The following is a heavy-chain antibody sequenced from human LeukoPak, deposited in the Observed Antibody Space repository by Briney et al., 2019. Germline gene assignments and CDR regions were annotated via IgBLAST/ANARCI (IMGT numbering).Heavy chain of an antibody. CDR1: GFTFSNAW. Sequence: PGGSLRLSCAASGFTFSNAWMSWVRQAPGKGLEWVGRIKSKTDGGTTDYAAHVKGRFTISRGDSKNTLYLQMNSLKTEDTAVYYCTFRDSGSSYYMDVWGKGTTVTVSS. V-gene: IGHV3-15*01. CDR2: IKSKTDGGTT. CDR3: TFRDSGSSYYMDV. D-gene: IGHD3-10*01. J-gene: IGHJ6*03.